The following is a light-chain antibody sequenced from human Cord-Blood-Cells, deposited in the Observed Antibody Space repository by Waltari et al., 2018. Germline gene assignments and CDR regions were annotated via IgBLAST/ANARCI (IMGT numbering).Light chain of an antibody. CDR3: QQSYRTLMYT. J-gene: IGKJ2*01. Sequence: DIQMTQSPSSLSASVGDRVTITCRASQSISSYLNWYQQKPGKAPKLLIYAASSLQSGVPSRFSGSGSGTDFTLTISSLQPEDFATDYCQQSYRTLMYTFGQGTKLEIK. CDR2: AAS. CDR1: QSISSY. V-gene: IGKV1-39*01.